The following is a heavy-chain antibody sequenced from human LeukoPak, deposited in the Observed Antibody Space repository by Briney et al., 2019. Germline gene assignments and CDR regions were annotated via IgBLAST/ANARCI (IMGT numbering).Heavy chain of an antibody. CDR3: ARGRKYTSGYRVTELGSGYSDY. D-gene: IGHD5-18*01. CDR1: GGTFSSYA. Sequence: ASVKVSCKASGGTFSSYAISWVRQAPGQGLEWMGGIIPIFGTANYAQKFQGRVTITADESTSTAYMELSSLRSADTAVYYCARGRKYTSGYRVTELGSGYSDYWGQGTLVTVSS. J-gene: IGHJ4*02. V-gene: IGHV1-69*13. CDR2: IIPIFGTA.